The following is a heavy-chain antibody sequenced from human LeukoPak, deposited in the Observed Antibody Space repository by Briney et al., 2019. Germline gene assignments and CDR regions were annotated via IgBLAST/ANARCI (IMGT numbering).Heavy chain of an antibody. CDR3: ARAVDATLAAFDI. J-gene: IGHJ3*02. CDR1: GYTFTTYY. V-gene: IGHV1-46*01. CDR2: INPSGGST. Sequence: ASVKVSCKSSGYTFTTYYIHWVRQAPGQGLEWMGVINPSGGSTHSAQKFQGRVTMTRDTSTSTVYMDVSGLRSEDTAVYYCARAVDATLAAFDIWGHGTMVTVSS. D-gene: IGHD5-18*01.